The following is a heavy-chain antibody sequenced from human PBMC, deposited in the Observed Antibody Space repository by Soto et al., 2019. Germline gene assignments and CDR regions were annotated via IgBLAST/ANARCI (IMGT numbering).Heavy chain of an antibody. J-gene: IGHJ2*01. CDR2: ISGSGGST. D-gene: IGHD3-22*01. V-gene: IGHV3-23*01. CDR1: GFTFSSYA. Sequence: EVQLLESGGGLVQPGGSLRLSCAASGFTFSSYAMSWVRQAPGKGLEWVSAISGSGGSTYYADSVKGRFTISRDNSKNTLYLQMNSLRAEDTAVYYCAKTGYYYDSSGYYYVDPHYLYFDLWGRGTLVTVSS. CDR3: AKTGYYYDSSGYYYVDPHYLYFDL.